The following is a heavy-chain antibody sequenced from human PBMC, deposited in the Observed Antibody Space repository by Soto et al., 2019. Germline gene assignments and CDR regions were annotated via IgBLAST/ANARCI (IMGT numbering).Heavy chain of an antibody. D-gene: IGHD3-10*01. V-gene: IGHV3-23*01. Sequence: EVRLLESGGGLVQPGGSLRLSCVASGFDFSTYAMSWVRQAPGKGLEWVSVIGEGGVSRVYADAVKGRFTISRENSKNTLYLQMPSLRVDDTAMYYCARDSVTRVSSDIPGMDVWGQGTTVSVSS. CDR3: ARDSVTRVSSDIPGMDV. J-gene: IGHJ6*02. CDR2: IGEGGVSR. CDR1: GFDFSTYA.